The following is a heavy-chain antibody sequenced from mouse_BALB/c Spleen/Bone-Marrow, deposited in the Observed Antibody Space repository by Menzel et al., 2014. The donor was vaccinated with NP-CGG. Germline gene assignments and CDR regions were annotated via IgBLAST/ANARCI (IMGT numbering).Heavy chain of an antibody. D-gene: IGHD2-4*01. V-gene: IGHV2-6-7*01. CDR2: IWGDGST. J-gene: IGHJ4*01. Sequence: VKVVDSGPGLVSPSQSLSITCTVSGFSLTGYGVSWVRQSPGKGLEWLGMIWGDGSTDYNSALKSRLSISKDNSKSQVFLKMSSLQTDDTARYYCARDSFLITRALDYWGQGTSVTVSS. CDR3: ARDSFLITRALDY. CDR1: GFSLTGYG.